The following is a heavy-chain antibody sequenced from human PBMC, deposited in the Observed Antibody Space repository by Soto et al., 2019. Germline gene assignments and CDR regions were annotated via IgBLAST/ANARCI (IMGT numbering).Heavy chain of an antibody. V-gene: IGHV5-51*01. Sequence: GESLKISCKGSGYSFTSHWIGWVRQMPGKGLEWMGIVYPGDSDPRYSPSFQGQVTISADKSISTAYLQWSGLKASDTAMYYCASSPYGDVDYWGQGALVTVSS. CDR3: ASSPYGDVDY. J-gene: IGHJ4*02. CDR2: VYPGDSDP. D-gene: IGHD4-17*01. CDR1: GYSFTSHW.